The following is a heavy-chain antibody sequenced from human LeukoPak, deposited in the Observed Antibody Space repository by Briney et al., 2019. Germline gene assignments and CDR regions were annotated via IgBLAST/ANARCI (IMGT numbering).Heavy chain of an antibody. Sequence: SETLSLTCTVSGGSISSSSYYWGWIRQPPGKGLEWIVSIYYRGSTYYNPSLKSRVTISVDTSKNQFSLKLSSVTAADTAVYYCARHSSRYCSGGSCYFPFFDNWFDPWGQGTLVTVSS. CDR1: GGSISSSSYY. CDR3: ARHSSRYCSGGSCYFPFFDNWFDP. V-gene: IGHV4-39*01. CDR2: IYYRGST. J-gene: IGHJ5*02. D-gene: IGHD2-15*01.